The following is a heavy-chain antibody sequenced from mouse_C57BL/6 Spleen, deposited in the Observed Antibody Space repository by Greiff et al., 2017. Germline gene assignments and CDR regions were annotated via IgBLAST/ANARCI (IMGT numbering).Heavy chain of an antibody. V-gene: IGHV1-22*01. Sequence: EVKLQQSGPELVKPGASVKMSCKASGYTFTDYNMHWVKQSHGKSLEWIGYINPNNGGTSYNQKFKGKATLTVNKSSSTSYMKLRILTSEASAVYYCARRNDCYYKDFDYWGQGTTLTVSS. D-gene: IGHD2-3*01. CDR1: GYTFTDYN. CDR2: INPNNGGT. J-gene: IGHJ2*01. CDR3: ARRNDCYYKDFDY.